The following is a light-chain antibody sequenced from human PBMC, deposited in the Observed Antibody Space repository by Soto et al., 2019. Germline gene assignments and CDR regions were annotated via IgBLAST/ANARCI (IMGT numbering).Light chain of an antibody. CDR3: QQYGSSPVT. Sequence: EIVLTQSPGTLSLSPGERATLSCRASQSVSSSYLAWYQQKPGQAPRLLIYGASSRATGIPDRFSGSGSGTDFTLTISRLEPEECSVYYCQQYGSSPVTFGQGTRLEIK. CDR1: QSVSSSY. J-gene: IGKJ5*01. CDR2: GAS. V-gene: IGKV3-20*01.